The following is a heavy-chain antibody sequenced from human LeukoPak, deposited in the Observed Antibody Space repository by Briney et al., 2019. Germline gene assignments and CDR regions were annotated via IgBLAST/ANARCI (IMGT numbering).Heavy chain of an antibody. Sequence: SETLSLTCAVSGGSISSSNWWSWVRQPPGKGLEWIGEIYHSGSTNYNPSLKSRVTISVDKSKNQFSLKLSSVTAADTAVYYCARDWGPGFQRYYGMGVWGQGTTVTVSS. CDR3: ARDWGPGFQRYYGMGV. D-gene: IGHD3-16*01. CDR2: IYHSGST. J-gene: IGHJ6*02. V-gene: IGHV4-4*02. CDR1: GGSISSSNW.